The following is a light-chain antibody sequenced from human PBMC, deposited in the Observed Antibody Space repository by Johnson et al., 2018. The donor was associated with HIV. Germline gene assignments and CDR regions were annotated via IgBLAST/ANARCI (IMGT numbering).Light chain of an antibody. CDR1: SSNIGNNY. CDR2: ENN. V-gene: IGLV1-51*02. Sequence: QSVLTQPPSVSAAPGQKVTISCSGSSSNIGNNYVSWYQQLPGTAPKLLIYENNKRPSGIPDRFSGSKSGTSATLGITGLQTGDEAEYYCGTWDSSLSAGVFGTGTKVTVL. CDR3: GTWDSSLSAGV. J-gene: IGLJ1*01.